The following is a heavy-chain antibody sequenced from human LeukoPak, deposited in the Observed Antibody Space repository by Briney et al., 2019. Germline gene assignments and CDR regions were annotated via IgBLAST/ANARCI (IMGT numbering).Heavy chain of an antibody. CDR2: IYHSGST. D-gene: IGHD5-12*01. V-gene: IGHV4-59*01. CDR3: ARDGYSGSDAL. CDR1: GGSISTYY. Sequence: SETLSLTCTVSGGSISTYYWTWIRQPPGKGLEWIGYIYHSGSTNYNPSLKSRVTISVDTSQNQFSLKLSSVTAADAAVYYCARDGYSGSDALWGQGTLVTVSS. J-gene: IGHJ1*01.